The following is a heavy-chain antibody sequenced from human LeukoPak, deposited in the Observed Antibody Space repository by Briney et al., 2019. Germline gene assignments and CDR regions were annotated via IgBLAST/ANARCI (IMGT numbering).Heavy chain of an antibody. V-gene: IGHV3-23*01. D-gene: IGHD4-23*01. CDR2: ISGSGGTT. J-gene: IGHJ4*02. Sequence: GGSLRLSCAASGFTFSNYAMSWVRQAPGKGLEWVSGISGSGGTTYYADSVKGRFTISRDNSKNTLYLQMKSLRAEDTAVYYCAKDLDYVVTPFDYWGQGTLVTVSS. CDR3: AKDLDYVVTPFDY. CDR1: GFTFSNYA.